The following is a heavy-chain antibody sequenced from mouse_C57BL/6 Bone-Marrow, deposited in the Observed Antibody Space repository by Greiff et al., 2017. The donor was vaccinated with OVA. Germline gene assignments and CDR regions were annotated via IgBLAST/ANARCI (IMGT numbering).Heavy chain of an antibody. J-gene: IGHJ3*01. Sequence: QVHVQQSGAELVRPGASVTLSCKASGYTFTDYEMHWVKQTHVHGLEWIGDIDPDNGGTAYNQKFKGKAILTADKSSSTAYMELRSLTSEDSAVYYGTSLSFAYWGQGTLVTVSA. CDR2: IDPDNGGT. CDR3: TSLSFAY. D-gene: IGHD6-1*01. CDR1: GYTFTDYE. V-gene: IGHV1-15*01.